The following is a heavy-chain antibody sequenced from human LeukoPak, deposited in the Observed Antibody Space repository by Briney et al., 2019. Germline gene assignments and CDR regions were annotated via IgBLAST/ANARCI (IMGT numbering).Heavy chain of an antibody. CDR1: GFTFSSYG. V-gene: IGHV3-30-3*01. CDR3: ARPYKPGIAVAGTGSSIRY. J-gene: IGHJ4*02. CDR2: ISYDGSKK. D-gene: IGHD6-19*01. Sequence: PGGSLRLSCAASGFTFSSYGMHWVRQAPGKGLEWVALISYDGSKKYYADSVKGRLTISRDNSKNTLLLQMNNLRAEDTAVYYCARPYKPGIAVAGTGSSIRYWGQGTLATVSS.